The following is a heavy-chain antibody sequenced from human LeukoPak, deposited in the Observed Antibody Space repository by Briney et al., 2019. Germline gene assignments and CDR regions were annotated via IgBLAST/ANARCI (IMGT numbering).Heavy chain of an antibody. CDR2: ISSSGNTI. Sequence: GGSLRLSCAASGFTFINYYMSWISQAPGKGLEWVSYISSSGNTIYYADSVKGRFTISRDNSKNSLYLQMNSLRAEDTAVYYCARNLTRFMKEQLGGSWGKGTLVTVS. D-gene: IGHD7-27*01. V-gene: IGHV3-11*01. J-gene: IGHJ4*02. CDR1: GFTFINYY. CDR3: ARNLTRFMKEQLGGS.